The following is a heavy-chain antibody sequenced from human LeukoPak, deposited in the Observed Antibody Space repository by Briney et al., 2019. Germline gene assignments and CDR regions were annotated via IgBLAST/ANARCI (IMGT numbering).Heavy chain of an antibody. Sequence: SETLSLTCTVSGGSISTSNYYWGWIRQPPGKVLEWIGSIYHSGSTYYNPSLKSRVTISVDTSKNQFSLKLSSVTAADTAVYYCTRGSGSYYYWGQGTLVIVSS. J-gene: IGHJ4*02. D-gene: IGHD1-26*01. CDR1: GGSISTSNYY. CDR2: IYHSGST. CDR3: TRGSGSYYY. V-gene: IGHV4-39*07.